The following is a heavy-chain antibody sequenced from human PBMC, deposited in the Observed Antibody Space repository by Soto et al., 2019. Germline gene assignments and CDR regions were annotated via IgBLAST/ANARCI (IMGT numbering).Heavy chain of an antibody. Sequence: GSLRRSCAASRFTFSTYEMNWVRQAPGKGLEWVSYISSSGYTVYYADSVKGRFTISRDNTRNSLYLQMNSLRDEDTALYYCVRYCTTTLCNGVATRTFDYWGQGTLVTVSS. CDR2: ISSSGYTV. CDR3: VRYCTTTLCNGVATRTFDY. D-gene: IGHD5-12*01. J-gene: IGHJ4*02. V-gene: IGHV3-48*03. CDR1: RFTFSTYE.